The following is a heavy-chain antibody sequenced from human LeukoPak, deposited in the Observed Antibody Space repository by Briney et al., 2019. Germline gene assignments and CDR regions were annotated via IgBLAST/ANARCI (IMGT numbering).Heavy chain of an antibody. CDR3: ARDHGLGYYYDSSGYSNDAFDI. D-gene: IGHD3-22*01. Sequence: SETLSLTCTVSGGSISSYYWSWIRQPPGKGLEGIGYIYYSGSTNYNPSLKSRVTISVDTSKNQFSLKLSSVTAADTAVYYCARDHGLGYYYDSSGYSNDAFDIWGQGTMVTVSS. J-gene: IGHJ3*02. CDR2: IYYSGST. V-gene: IGHV4-59*01. CDR1: GGSISSYY.